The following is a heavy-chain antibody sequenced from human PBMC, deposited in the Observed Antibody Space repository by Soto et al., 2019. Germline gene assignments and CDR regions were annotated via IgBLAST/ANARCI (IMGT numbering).Heavy chain of an antibody. CDR3: ASVRDYYDILTGYYNGYYGMDV. CDR1: GGSRNRGSSY. Sequence: PSETMYTTCPVSGGSRNRGSSYGSWIRPPPGKGLELIGYIYYSGSTNYNPSLKSRVTISVDTSKNQFSLKLSSVTAADTAVYYCASVRDYYDILTGYYNGYYGMDVWGQGTTVTFSS. CDR2: IYYSGST. V-gene: IGHV4-61*01. J-gene: IGHJ6*02. D-gene: IGHD3-9*01.